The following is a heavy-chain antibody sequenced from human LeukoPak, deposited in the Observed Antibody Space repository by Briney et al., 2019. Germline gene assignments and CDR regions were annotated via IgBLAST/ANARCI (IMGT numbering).Heavy chain of an antibody. J-gene: IGHJ4*02. V-gene: IGHV4-39*01. CDR3: ARYGKRNVDTAY. CDR1: GGSISSSSYY. Sequence: SETLSLTCTVSGGSISSSSYYWGWIRQPPGKGLEWIGSIYYSGSTYYNPSLKSRVTISVDTSKNQFSLKLSSVTAADTAVYYCARYGKRNVDTAYWGQGTLVTVSS. D-gene: IGHD5-18*01. CDR2: IYYSGST.